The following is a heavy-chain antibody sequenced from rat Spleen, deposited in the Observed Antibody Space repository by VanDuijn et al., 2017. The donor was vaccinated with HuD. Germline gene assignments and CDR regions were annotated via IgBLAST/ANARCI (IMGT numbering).Heavy chain of an antibody. V-gene: IGHV5-29*01. D-gene: IGHD1-10*01. CDR3: AKDHPYNGFDY. CDR1: GFTFSDYY. Sequence: EVQLVESGGGLVQPGRSLKLSCVASGFTFSDYYMAWVRQAPTKGLEWVAIISYDGLGTYYRDSVKGRFTISRDNAKSTLYLQMDSLRSEDTATYYCAKDHPYNGFDYWGQGVMVTVSS. J-gene: IGHJ2*01. CDR2: ISYDGLGT.